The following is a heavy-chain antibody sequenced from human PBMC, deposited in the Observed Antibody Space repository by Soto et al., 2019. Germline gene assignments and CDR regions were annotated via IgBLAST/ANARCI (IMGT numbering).Heavy chain of an antibody. CDR2: IIPIFGTA. V-gene: IGHV1-69*01. J-gene: IGHJ4*02. D-gene: IGHD3-22*01. Sequence: QVQLVQSGAEVQKPGSSVKVSCKASGGTFSSYAISWVRQAPGQGLEWMGGIIPIFGTANYAQKFQGRVTSTADESTSTAYMELSSLRSEDTAVYYCARDRTDYYDSSGYYPFDYWGQGTLVTVSS. CDR1: GGTFSSYA. CDR3: ARDRTDYYDSSGYYPFDY.